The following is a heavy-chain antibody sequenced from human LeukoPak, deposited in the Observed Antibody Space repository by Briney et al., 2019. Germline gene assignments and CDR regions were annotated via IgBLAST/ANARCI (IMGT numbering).Heavy chain of an antibody. CDR1: GGSFSRYY. Sequence: SETLSLTCAVYGGSFSRYYWSWIRQPPGKGLEWIGEINHSGSTNYNPSLKSRVTISVDTSKNQFSLKLSSVTAADTAVYYCARRVSRHSSSWRRYNWFDPWGQGTLVTVSS. J-gene: IGHJ5*02. D-gene: IGHD6-13*01. V-gene: IGHV4-34*01. CDR3: ARRVSRHSSSWRRYNWFDP. CDR2: INHSGST.